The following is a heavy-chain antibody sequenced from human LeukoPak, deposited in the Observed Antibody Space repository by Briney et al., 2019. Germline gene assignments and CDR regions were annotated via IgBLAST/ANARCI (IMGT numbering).Heavy chain of an antibody. CDR1: GGSISSSSYY. CDR2: IYYSGST. V-gene: IGHV4-39*07. Sequence: SETLSLTCTVSGGSISSSSYYWGWIRQPPGKGLEWIGSIYYSGSTYYNPSLKSRVTISVDPSKSQFSLKLSSVTAADTAVYYCARAPWGVATSVSAFDIWGQGTMVTVSS. CDR3: ARAPWGVATSVSAFDI. J-gene: IGHJ3*02. D-gene: IGHD5-12*01.